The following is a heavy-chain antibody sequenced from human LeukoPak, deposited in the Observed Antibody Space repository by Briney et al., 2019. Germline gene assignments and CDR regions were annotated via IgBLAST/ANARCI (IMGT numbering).Heavy chain of an antibody. CDR1: GFTFSSYW. CDR2: INSDGSST. D-gene: IGHD3-10*01. Sequence: GGSLRLSCAASGFTFSSYWMHWVRQAPGKGLVWVSRINSDGSSTSYADSVEGRFTISRDNAKNTLYLQMNSLRAEDTAVYYCHRDYYGSGSDRDYWGQGTLVTVSS. V-gene: IGHV3-74*01. J-gene: IGHJ4*02. CDR3: HRDYYGSGSDRDY.